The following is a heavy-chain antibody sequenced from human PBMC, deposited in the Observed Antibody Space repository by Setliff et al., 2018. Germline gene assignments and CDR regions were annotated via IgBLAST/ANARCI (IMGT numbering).Heavy chain of an antibody. CDR2: IYYSGSTS. CDR3: ARGRAGHSGH. CDR1: GGSVGNSYYY. Sequence: PSETLSLTCTVSGGSVGNSYYYWNWICQHPGKGLEWIGYIYYSGSTSYYNPSLKSRVTISVDTSKNQFSLKLSSVTAADTAVYYCARGRAGHSGHWGQGTLVTVSS. V-gene: IGHV4-31*03. J-gene: IGHJ4*02. D-gene: IGHD6-19*01.